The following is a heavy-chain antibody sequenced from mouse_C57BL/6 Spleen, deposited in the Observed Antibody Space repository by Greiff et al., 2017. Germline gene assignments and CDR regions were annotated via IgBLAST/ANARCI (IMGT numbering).Heavy chain of an antibody. Sequence: DVQLVESGGGLVQPGGSLSLSCAASGFTFTDYYMSWVRQPPGKALEWLGFIRNKANGYTTACSASVKGRFTISRDNSQSILSLQMNALRAEDSATYYCARYKGVTTVPSFAYWGQGTLVTVSA. V-gene: IGHV7-3*01. CDR3: ARYKGVTTVPSFAY. CDR2: IRNKANGYTT. J-gene: IGHJ3*01. D-gene: IGHD1-1*01. CDR1: GFTFTDYY.